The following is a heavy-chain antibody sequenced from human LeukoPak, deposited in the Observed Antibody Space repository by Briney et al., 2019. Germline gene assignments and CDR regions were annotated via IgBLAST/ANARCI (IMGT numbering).Heavy chain of an antibody. CDR3: ARGGQFDGSGSYYLFDY. CDR2: ISYEGSNK. V-gene: IGHV3-30-3*01. D-gene: IGHD3-10*01. Sequence: GGSLRLSCAAPGVTFSSYAIHWVRQAPGKGLGWVAVISYEGSNKYYADSVKGRFTIPRDNSKNTLYLQMNSLRAEDTAGYYCARGGQFDGSGSYYLFDYWGQGTLVTVSS. J-gene: IGHJ4*02. CDR1: GVTFSSYA.